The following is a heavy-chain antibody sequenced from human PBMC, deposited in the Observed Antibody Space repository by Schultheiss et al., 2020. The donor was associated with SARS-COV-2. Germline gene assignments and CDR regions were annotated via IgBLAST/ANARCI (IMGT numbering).Heavy chain of an antibody. CDR1: GFTFSSYA. CDR2: MKQDGSEK. CDR3: ARHDYGDYPGVVKY. D-gene: IGHD4-17*01. J-gene: IGHJ4*02. V-gene: IGHV3-7*03. Sequence: GGSLRLSCAASGFTFSSYAMHWVRQAPGKGLEWVTNMKQDGSEKFYVDSVKGRFTISRDDAKNSLYLQMNSLRDEDTAVYYCARHDYGDYPGVVKYWGQGTLVTVSS.